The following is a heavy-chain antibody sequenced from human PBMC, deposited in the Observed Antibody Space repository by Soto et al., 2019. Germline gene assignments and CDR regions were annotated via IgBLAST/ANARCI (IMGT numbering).Heavy chain of an antibody. Sequence: VQLLESGGGLVQPGSSVKVSCKASGGTFSSYTISWVRQAPGQGLEWMGRIIPILGIANYAQKFQGRVTITADKSTSTAYMELSSLRSEDTAVYYCVGAVAGLYYFDYWGQGTLVTVSS. V-gene: IGHV1-69*09. CDR1: GGTFSSYT. CDR3: VGAVAGLYYFDY. CDR2: IIPILGIA. D-gene: IGHD6-19*01. J-gene: IGHJ4*02.